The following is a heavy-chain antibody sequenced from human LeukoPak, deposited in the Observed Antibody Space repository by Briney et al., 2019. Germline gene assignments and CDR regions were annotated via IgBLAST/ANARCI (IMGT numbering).Heavy chain of an antibody. J-gene: IGHJ3*01. CDR2: ISWRGDII. Sequence: GGSLRLSCAASGFTVDDYAMRSVRQAAGEGLGWVSGISWRGDIIRYADSVRGRFTISRDNGRKSLFLQMNRMTSEDTAMYFCVKTKPSEAFFDAIDFWGRGTMVAVSS. V-gene: IGHV3-9*01. CDR1: GFTVDDYA. D-gene: IGHD2-2*01. CDR3: VKTKPSEAFFDAIDF.